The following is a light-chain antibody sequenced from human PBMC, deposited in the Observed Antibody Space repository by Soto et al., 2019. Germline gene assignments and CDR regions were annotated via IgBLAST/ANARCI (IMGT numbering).Light chain of an antibody. Sequence: DIQMTQSPSSLSASVGDRVTITCRASQSISNYLNWYQQKPGKAPKLLIYAAFSLQSGVPSRFSGSGSGTDFTLTISSLQPEDFATYYCQQSNRSPWTFGQGTKVEVK. V-gene: IGKV1-39*01. J-gene: IGKJ1*01. CDR2: AAF. CDR3: QQSNRSPWT. CDR1: QSISNY.